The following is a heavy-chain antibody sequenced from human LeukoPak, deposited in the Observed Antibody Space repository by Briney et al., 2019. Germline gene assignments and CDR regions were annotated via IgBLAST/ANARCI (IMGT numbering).Heavy chain of an antibody. CDR2: IYYSGST. CDR1: GGSISSYY. Sequence: SETLSFTCTVSGGSISSYYWSWIRQPPGKGLEWIGYIYYSGSTNYNPSLKSRVTISVDTSKNQFSLKLSSVTAADTAVYYCARVPTTVTTVIWFDPWGQGTLVTVSS. V-gene: IGHV4-59*01. CDR3: ARVPTTVTTVIWFDP. D-gene: IGHD4-17*01. J-gene: IGHJ5*02.